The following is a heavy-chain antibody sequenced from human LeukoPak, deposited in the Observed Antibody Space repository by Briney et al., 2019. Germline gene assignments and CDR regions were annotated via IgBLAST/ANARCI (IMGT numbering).Heavy chain of an antibody. Sequence: GGSLRLSCAASGFTFSSYSMNWVRQAPGKGLEWVSYISSSSSTIYYADSVKGRFTISRDNAKNSLYLQMNSLRAGDTAVYYCASGIVVVTAHSNIDYWGQGTLVTVSS. CDR1: GFTFSSYS. V-gene: IGHV3-48*01. CDR3: ASGIVVVTAHSNIDY. J-gene: IGHJ4*02. D-gene: IGHD2-21*02. CDR2: ISSSSSTI.